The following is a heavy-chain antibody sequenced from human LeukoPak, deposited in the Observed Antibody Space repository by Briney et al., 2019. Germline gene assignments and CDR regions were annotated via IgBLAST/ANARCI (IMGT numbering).Heavy chain of an antibody. J-gene: IGHJ4*02. CDR1: GFTFSSYE. V-gene: IGHV3-48*03. D-gene: IGHD1-26*01. CDR2: ISSSGSTI. CDR3: ARGPSFSGSYYQYFDY. Sequence: GGSLRLSCAASGFTFSSYEMNWVRQAPGKGLEWVSYISSSGSTIYYADSVKGRFTISRDNAKNSLYLQMNSLRAEDTALYYCARGPSFSGSYYQYFDYWGQGTLVTVSS.